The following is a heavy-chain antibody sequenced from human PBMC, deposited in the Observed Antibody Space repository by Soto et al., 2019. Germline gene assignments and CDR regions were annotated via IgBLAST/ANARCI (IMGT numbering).Heavy chain of an antibody. CDR2: AKSEINGGAV. J-gene: IGHJ4*02. V-gene: IGHV3-15*07. CDR3: AADLPDWGAYAFDY. CDR1: GFTFTRAW. Sequence: SGGSLRLSCAASGFTFTRAWLNWVRQAPGKGLEWVGRAKSEINGGAVDYAAPVKGRFTISRDASQNTVYLQMNSLRADDTAVYYCAADLPDWGAYAFDYWGQGTQVTVSS. D-gene: IGHD3-16*01.